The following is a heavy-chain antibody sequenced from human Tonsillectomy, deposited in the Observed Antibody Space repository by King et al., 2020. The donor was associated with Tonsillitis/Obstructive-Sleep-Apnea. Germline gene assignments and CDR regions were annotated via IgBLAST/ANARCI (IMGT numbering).Heavy chain of an antibody. CDR2: IYPGDSDT. D-gene: IGHD6-19*01. CDR1: GYSFTNYW. CDR3: AGSPYYYYYDMYV. V-gene: IGHV5-51*03. J-gene: IGHJ6*02. Sequence: QLVQSGAEVKKPGESLKISCKGSGYSFTNYWIGWVRQMPGKGLEWMGIIYPGDSDTRYSPSFQGQVTISADKSINTAYLQWSSLKASDTAMYYCAGSPYYYYYDMYVWGQGTTVTVSS.